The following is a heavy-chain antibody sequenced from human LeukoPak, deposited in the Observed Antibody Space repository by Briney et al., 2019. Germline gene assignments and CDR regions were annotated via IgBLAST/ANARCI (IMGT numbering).Heavy chain of an antibody. V-gene: IGHV1-18*01. D-gene: IGHD3-10*01. Sequence: GASVKVSCKASGYTFTSYGISWVRQAPGQGLEWMGWISAYSGNTNYAQKLQGRVTMTTDTSTSTAYMELRSLRSDDTAVYYCARRTRSGFGSWYFDLWGRGTLVTVSS. J-gene: IGHJ2*01. CDR3: ARRTRSGFGSWYFDL. CDR1: GYTFTSYG. CDR2: ISAYSGNT.